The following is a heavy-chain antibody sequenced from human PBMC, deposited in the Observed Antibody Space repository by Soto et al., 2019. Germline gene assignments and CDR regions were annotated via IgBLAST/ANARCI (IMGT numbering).Heavy chain of an antibody. CDR1: GFTFNDYA. D-gene: IGHD3-3*01. J-gene: IGHJ4*01. V-gene: IGHV3-30*18. CDR2: ISYDESNK. Sequence: QVQLVESGGGVVQPGRSLKLSCLASGFTFNDYAMHWVRQAPGKGLEWVALISYDESNKDYADSVKGRFTISRDNSKNALYLQINSLRSEDTAVYYCAKLRLATYDFWGGCDSWGHGTLVTVSS. CDR3: AKLRLATYDFWGGCDS.